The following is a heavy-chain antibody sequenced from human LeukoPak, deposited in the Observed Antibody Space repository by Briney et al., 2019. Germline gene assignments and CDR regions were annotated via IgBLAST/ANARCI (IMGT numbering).Heavy chain of an antibody. CDR3: ASWGYYDSSGSTPLDY. CDR1: GGSISIYY. D-gene: IGHD3-22*01. V-gene: IGHV4-59*08. J-gene: IGHJ4*02. Sequence: PSETLSLTCTVSGGSISIYYWSWIRQPPGKGLEWIGDIYYSGSTNYNPSLKSRVTISVDTSKNHFSLKLSSVTAADTAVYYCASWGYYDSSGSTPLDYWGQGTLVTVSS. CDR2: IYYSGST.